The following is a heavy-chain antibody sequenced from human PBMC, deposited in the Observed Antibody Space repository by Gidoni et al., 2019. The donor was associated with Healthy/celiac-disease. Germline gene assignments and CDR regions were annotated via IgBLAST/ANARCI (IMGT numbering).Heavy chain of an antibody. D-gene: IGHD4-17*01. V-gene: IGHV5-51*01. CDR1: GNSVTSYW. Sequence: EVQLLQSGAEVNKPGESLEIAGKGSGNSVTSYWIGWVRQSTGKGLEWMGSLSPVDSDTRYSPSLQGQVTISADKSISTAYLQWSSLKASDTAMYYCARGPTVVTPVDYWGQGTLVTVSS. CDR3: ARGPTVVTPVDY. J-gene: IGHJ4*02. CDR2: LSPVDSDT.